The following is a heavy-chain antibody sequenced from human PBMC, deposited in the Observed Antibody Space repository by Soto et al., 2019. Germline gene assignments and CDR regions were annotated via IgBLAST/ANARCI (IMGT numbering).Heavy chain of an antibody. CDR1: GYTFTNYG. D-gene: IGHD1-1*01. CDR2: ISAYNGNT. CDR3: ARYNLGIANIRGLEY. V-gene: IGHV1-18*01. Sequence: QVQLVQSGAEVKKPGASVKVSCKASGYTFTNYGISWVRQAPGQGLEWMGWISAYNGNTNYPQKLQGRVAMTTDTSTTTAYMELRSLRSDDTAVYYCARYNLGIANIRGLEYWGQGTLVTVSS. J-gene: IGHJ4*02.